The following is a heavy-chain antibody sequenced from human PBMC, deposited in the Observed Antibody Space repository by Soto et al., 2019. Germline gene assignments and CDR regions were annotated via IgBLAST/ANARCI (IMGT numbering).Heavy chain of an antibody. CDR2: IYSGGST. D-gene: IGHD5-18*01. Sequence: EVQLVESGGGLIQPGGSLRLSCAASGFTVSSNYMSWVRQAPGKGLEWVSVIYSGGSTYYADSVKGRFTISIDNSKNTLYLQMTSLRAEDTAVYYCARDLTDTAMVTHPGYWGQGTLVTVSS. J-gene: IGHJ4*02. V-gene: IGHV3-53*01. CDR3: ARDLTDTAMVTHPGY. CDR1: GFTVSSNY.